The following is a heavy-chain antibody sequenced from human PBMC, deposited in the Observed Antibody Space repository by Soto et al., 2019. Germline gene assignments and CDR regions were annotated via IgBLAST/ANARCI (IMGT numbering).Heavy chain of an antibody. CDR3: ARHATYCAGYCHDALDV. CDR1: GGSISRSTYY. D-gene: IGHD2-21*01. Sequence: PSETLSLTCTFSGGSISRSTYYWVWIRQPPGKGLEWIGSIYYSGRTDYSPSLKSRVTISIDTSKNQFSLKLSSVTTADTAVYYCARHATYCAGYCHDALDVWGRGTVVTVSS. V-gene: IGHV4-39*01. J-gene: IGHJ3*01. CDR2: IYYSGRT.